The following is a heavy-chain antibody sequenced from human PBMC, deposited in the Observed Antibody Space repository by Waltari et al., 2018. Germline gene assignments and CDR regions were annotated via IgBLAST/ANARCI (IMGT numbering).Heavy chain of an antibody. J-gene: IGHJ4*02. CDR1: GYSFNSYW. CDR3: ARPIEYSSSSLDY. Sequence: EVQLVQSGAAVKKPGESLKISCKGSGYSFNSYWIGWVRQMPGKGLEWMGDIYPGDSDTRYSPSFQGQFTISASRSIITAYLQWSSLTASDTAMYYCARPIEYSSSSLDYWGQGTLVTVSS. V-gene: IGHV5-51*01. D-gene: IGHD6-6*01. CDR2: IYPGDSDT.